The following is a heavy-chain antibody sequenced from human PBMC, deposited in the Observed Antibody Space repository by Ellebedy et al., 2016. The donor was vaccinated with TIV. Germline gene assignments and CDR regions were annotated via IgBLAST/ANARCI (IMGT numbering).Heavy chain of an antibody. CDR3: AREASGFCTTWFDT. CDR2: IVSELGLG. CDR1: GGFFTNHA. J-gene: IGHJ5*02. D-gene: IGHD3-10*01. V-gene: IGHV1-69*10. Sequence: AASVNVSCKASGGFFTNHAISRIRHPPRQGLEWLGRIVSELGLGNYTHNFMDRLTIAADDSTSTIYMELSRLRSEDTATYYCAREASGFCTTWFDTWGQGTLVTGSS.